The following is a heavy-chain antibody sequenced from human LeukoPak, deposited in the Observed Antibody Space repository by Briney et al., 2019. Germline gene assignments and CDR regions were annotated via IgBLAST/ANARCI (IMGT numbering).Heavy chain of an antibody. CDR1: GGSVSSGSYY. CDR3: ARREVAGTEHFDY. Sequence: PSETLSLTCTVSGGSVSSGSYYWSWIRQPPGKGLEWIGYIYYSGSTNYNPSLKSRVTISVDTSKNQFSLKLSSVTAADTAVYYCARREVAGTEHFDYWGQGTLVTVSS. D-gene: IGHD6-19*01. CDR2: IYYSGST. J-gene: IGHJ4*02. V-gene: IGHV4-61*01.